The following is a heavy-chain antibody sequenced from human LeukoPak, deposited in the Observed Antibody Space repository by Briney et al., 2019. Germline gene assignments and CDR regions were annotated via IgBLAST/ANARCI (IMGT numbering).Heavy chain of an antibody. CDR2: IIPIFGTA. J-gene: IGHJ4*02. Sequence: GASVKVSCKASGGTFSSYAISWVRQAPGQGLEWMGGIIPIFGTANYAQKFQGRVTITADESTSTAYMELSRLRSEDTAVYYCARDRCSSTSCYRTYYFDYWGQGTLVTVSS. CDR1: GGTFSSYA. V-gene: IGHV1-69*13. CDR3: ARDRCSSTSCYRTYYFDY. D-gene: IGHD2-2*01.